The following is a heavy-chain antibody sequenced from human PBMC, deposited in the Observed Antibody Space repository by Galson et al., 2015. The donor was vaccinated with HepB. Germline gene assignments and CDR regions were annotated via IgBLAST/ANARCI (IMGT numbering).Heavy chain of an antibody. CDR1: GFTFSSYA. J-gene: IGHJ3*02. V-gene: IGHV3-23*01. CDR2: ISGSGGSR. D-gene: IGHD5-24*01. Sequence: SLRLSCAASGFTFSSYAMRWARQAPGEGLEWVSAISGSGGSRYYADSVKGRFPLSSDNSKNTLYLQMNSLRAEDTAVYYCAKDRKRWLQLGAFDIWGQGTMVTVSS. CDR3: AKDRKRWLQLGAFDI.